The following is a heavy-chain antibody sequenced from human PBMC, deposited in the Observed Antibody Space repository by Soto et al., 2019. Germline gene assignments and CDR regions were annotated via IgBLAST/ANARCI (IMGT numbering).Heavy chain of an antibody. CDR1: GGSIINYY. V-gene: IGHV4-59*03. J-gene: IGHJ4*02. CDR2: IHHSGDT. Sequence: SETQSLTCPVSGGSIINYYWSWIRQPPGMGLEWIGYIHHSGDTNSDPSLKSRVTISIDTSKNQLSLRLSSVTAADTAVYYCARYCVSAKCLDYWGQGTLVTVSS. CDR3: ARYCVSAKCLDY. D-gene: IGHD2-2*01.